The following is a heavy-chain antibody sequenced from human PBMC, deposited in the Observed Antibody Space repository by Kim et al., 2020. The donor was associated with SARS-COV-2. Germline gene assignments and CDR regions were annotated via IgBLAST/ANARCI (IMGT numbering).Heavy chain of an antibody. Sequence: TEYAASVKGRFTISRDNSKNSLELQMNSLKMEDTAVYYCARSYWGGLDIWGQGTVVTVSS. D-gene: IGHD1-26*01. V-gene: IGHV3-72*01. J-gene: IGHJ3*02. CDR3: ARSYWGGLDI. CDR2: T.